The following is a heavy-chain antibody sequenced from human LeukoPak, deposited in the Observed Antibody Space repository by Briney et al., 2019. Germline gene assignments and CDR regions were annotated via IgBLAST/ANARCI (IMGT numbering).Heavy chain of an antibody. CDR2: ISGSGETS. Sequence: GGSLRLSGAASGFSFSTYAMSWARQAPGKGLEWVSGISGSGETSYYAASVKGRLTISRANSNNTLYLQMTSLRADDTAVYYCVRRGSGSSSPFAYWGQGALVIVSS. CDR3: VRRGSGSSSPFAY. J-gene: IGHJ4*02. D-gene: IGHD6-6*01. CDR1: GFSFSTYA. V-gene: IGHV3-23*01.